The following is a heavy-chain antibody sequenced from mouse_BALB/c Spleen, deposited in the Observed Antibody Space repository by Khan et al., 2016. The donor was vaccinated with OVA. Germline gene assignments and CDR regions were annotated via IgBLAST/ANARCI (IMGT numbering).Heavy chain of an antibody. CDR3: TRIYGGDFDN. D-gene: IGHD1-1*01. Sequence: EVQLQESGPGLVKPSQSLSLTCTVTGYSITSDYAWNWIRQFPGNKLEWMGYISYSGNTKYNPSLKRRISITRDTSKNQFFLQLNSVTIEDTATYYCTRIYGGDFDNWGQGTTLTVSS. J-gene: IGHJ2*01. V-gene: IGHV3-2*02. CDR2: ISYSGNT. CDR1: GYSITSDYA.